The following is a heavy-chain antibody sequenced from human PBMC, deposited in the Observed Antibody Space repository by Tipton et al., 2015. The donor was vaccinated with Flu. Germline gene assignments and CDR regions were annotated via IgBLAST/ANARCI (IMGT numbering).Heavy chain of an antibody. CDR2: ILSGGST. J-gene: IGHJ4*02. CDR3: AREVVVSGTPYYFDS. CDR1: GFNVTNYY. V-gene: IGHV3-66*01. Sequence: SLRLSCAGSGFNVTNYYMSWVRQAPGKGLEWVSVILSGGSTYYAGSVKGRFTISRDISKNILYLQMKSLRVEDTAVYFCAREVVVSGTPYYFDSWGRGTLVTVSS. D-gene: IGHD2-21*01.